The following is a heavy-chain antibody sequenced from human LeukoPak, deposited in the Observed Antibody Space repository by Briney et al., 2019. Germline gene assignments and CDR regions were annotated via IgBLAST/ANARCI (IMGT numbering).Heavy chain of an antibody. CDR2: INHSGST. CDR1: GGSFSGYY. V-gene: IGHV4-34*01. Sequence: SETPSLTCAVSGGSFSGYYWSWIRQPPGKGLEWIGEINHSGSTNYNPSLKSRVTISVDTSKNQFSLKLSSVTAADTAVYYCARSWKDFWSGYYTGVFDYWGQGTLVTVSS. D-gene: IGHD3-3*01. CDR3: ARSWKDFWSGYYTGVFDY. J-gene: IGHJ4*02.